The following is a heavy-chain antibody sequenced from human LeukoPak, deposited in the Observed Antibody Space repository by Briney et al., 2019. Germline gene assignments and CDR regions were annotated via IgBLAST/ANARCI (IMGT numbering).Heavy chain of an antibody. CDR3: ARNTYSGYDFDY. CDR2: IYYSGST. D-gene: IGHD5-12*01. Sequence: PSETLSLTCTVSGGPISSGGYYWSWIRQHPGKGLGWIGYIYYSGSTYYNPSLKSRVTISVDTSKNQFSLKLSSVTAADTAVYYCARNTYSGYDFDYWGQGTLVTVSS. J-gene: IGHJ4*02. V-gene: IGHV4-31*03. CDR1: GGPISSGGYY.